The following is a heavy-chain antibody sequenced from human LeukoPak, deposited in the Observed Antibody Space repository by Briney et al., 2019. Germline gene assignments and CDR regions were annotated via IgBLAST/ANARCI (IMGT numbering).Heavy chain of an antibody. V-gene: IGHV3-21*01. J-gene: IGHJ4*02. CDR3: ARDPTYYYDSSGFDDY. CDR2: ISSSSSYI. CDR1: GFTFSSYS. Sequence: GGSLRLSCAASGFTFSSYSMNWVRQAPGKGLEWVSSISSSSSYIYYADSVKGRFTISRDNAKNSLYLQMNSPRAEDTAVYYCARDPTYYYDSSGFDDYWGQGTLVTVSS. D-gene: IGHD3-22*01.